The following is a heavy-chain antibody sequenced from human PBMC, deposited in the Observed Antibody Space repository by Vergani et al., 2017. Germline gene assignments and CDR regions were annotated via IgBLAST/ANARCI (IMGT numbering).Heavy chain of an antibody. Sequence: QVQLQESGPGLVKPSETLSLTCTVSGGSISSYYWSWIRQPPGKGLEWIGYIYYSGSTNYNPSLKSRVTISVDTSKNQFSLKLSSVTAADTAVYYCARAYYDSSGYPPLDAFDIWGQGTMVTVSS. CDR1: GGSISSYY. CDR3: ARAYYDSSGYPPLDAFDI. D-gene: IGHD3-22*01. CDR2: IYYSGST. V-gene: IGHV4-59*08. J-gene: IGHJ3*02.